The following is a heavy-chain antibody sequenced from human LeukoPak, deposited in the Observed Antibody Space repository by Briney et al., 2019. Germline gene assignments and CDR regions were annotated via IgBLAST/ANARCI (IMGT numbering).Heavy chain of an antibody. CDR3: ARDSVSWGISGYDWFDY. Sequence: SETLSLTCTVSGGSISSSSYYWGWIRQPPGKGLEWIGSIYYSGSTYYNPSLKSRVTISVDTSKNQFSLKLSSVTAADTAVYYCARDSVSWGISGYDWFDYWGQGIMVTVSS. V-gene: IGHV4-39*07. CDR2: IYYSGST. J-gene: IGHJ4*02. D-gene: IGHD5-12*01. CDR1: GGSISSSSYY.